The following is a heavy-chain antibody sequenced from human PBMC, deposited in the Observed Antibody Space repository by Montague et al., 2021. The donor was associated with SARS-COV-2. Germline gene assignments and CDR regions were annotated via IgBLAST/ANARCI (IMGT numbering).Heavy chain of an antibody. D-gene: IGHD3/OR15-3a*01. V-gene: IGHV4-4*02. Sequence: SETLSLTCVVSDVSLSTSTWWSWVRQSPGKGLEWVVEIYLSGFTXYNPSVKSRVSISLDDSRSQFSLRLTSVTAADTAVYFCARGGLGNRGFDYWGQGTLVTVSS. CDR1: DVSLSTSTW. J-gene: IGHJ4*02. CDR3: ARGGLGNRGFDY. CDR2: IYLSGFT.